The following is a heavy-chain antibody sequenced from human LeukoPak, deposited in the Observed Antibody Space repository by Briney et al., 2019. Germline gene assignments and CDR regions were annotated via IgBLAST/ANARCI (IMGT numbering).Heavy chain of an antibody. CDR2: FDPEDGET. CDR1: GYTLTESS. V-gene: IGHV1-24*01. J-gene: IGHJ4*02. Sequence: ASVKVSCKVSGYTLTESSMHWVRQAPGKGLEWMGGFDPEDGETIYAQKFQGRVTMTEDTSTDTAYMELSSLRSEDTAVYYCARDTSRYGPHSIWGQGTLVTVSS. CDR3: ARDTSRYGPHSI. D-gene: IGHD3-10*01.